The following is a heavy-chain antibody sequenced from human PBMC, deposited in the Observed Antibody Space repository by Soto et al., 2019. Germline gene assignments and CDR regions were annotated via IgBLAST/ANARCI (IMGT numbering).Heavy chain of an antibody. V-gene: IGHV4-59*01. CDR2: IYHIGST. Sequence: PSETLSLTCTVSGAPINSDYWSWIRQSPGKGLEWIGCIYHIGSTDYNPSLKSRVTISIDKSKNQFSLNLRSVTAADTAVYFCARFTYKSGFNWFDPWGQGTQVTVSS. J-gene: IGHJ5*02. CDR1: GAPINSDY. CDR3: ARFTYKSGFNWFDP. D-gene: IGHD5-12*01.